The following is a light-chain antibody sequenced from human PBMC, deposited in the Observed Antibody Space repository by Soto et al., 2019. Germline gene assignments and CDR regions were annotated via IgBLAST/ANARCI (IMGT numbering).Light chain of an antibody. CDR2: GAS. V-gene: IGKV3-20*01. CDR1: QSVSSSY. J-gene: IGKJ2*01. Sequence: EIVLTQSPGTLSLSPGERATLSCRASQSVSSSYLAWYQQKPGQAPRLLISGASSRATGIPDRFSGSGSGTAFPLTISRLESEDFEVYYCQQYGSSPPYTFGQGTKLEIK. CDR3: QQYGSSPPYT.